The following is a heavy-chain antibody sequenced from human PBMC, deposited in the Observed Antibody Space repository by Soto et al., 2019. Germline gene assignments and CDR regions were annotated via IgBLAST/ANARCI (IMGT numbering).Heavy chain of an antibody. D-gene: IGHD3-22*01. CDR1: GFNFGGHS. V-gene: IGHV3-48*01. Sequence: GGSLRLSCTASGFNFGGHSMNWFRHAPGKGLEWVSYIGIGSSTKYYADSVRGRFTISRDNAKNSLYLQMNSLRAEDTAVYYCARDQLYYNDISGRPLNAFDVWGQGTMVTVSS. CDR2: IGIGSSTK. CDR3: ARDQLYYNDISGRPLNAFDV. J-gene: IGHJ3*01.